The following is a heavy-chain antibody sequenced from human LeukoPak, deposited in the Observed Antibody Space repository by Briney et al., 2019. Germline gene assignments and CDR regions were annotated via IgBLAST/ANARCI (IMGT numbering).Heavy chain of an antibody. CDR3: ARRLVDSGASQVSDD. Sequence: SETLSLTCAVYSGSFSGYYWSWIRQPPGKGLEWIGEINDSGSVNFNPSLKNPVTLSVDTSKNQFSLRLSSVAAADTAVYYCARRLVDSGASQVSDDWGQGSLVTVSS. J-gene: IGHJ4*02. V-gene: IGHV4-34*01. CDR1: SGSFSGYY. D-gene: IGHD2-15*01. CDR2: INDSGSV.